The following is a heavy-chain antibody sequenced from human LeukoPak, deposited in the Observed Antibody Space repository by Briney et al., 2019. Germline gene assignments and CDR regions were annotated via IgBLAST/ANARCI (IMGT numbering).Heavy chain of an antibody. Sequence: TGGSLRLSCAASGFILTNAWMTWVRQAPGKGLEWVGRIKSKADGGTTDYAAPVKGRFTISRDDSKNTVYLQMNSLKTEDTAVYYCATGGGVRGLDYWGQGTLVTVSS. CDR2: IKSKADGGTT. CDR1: GFILTNAW. D-gene: IGHD3-10*01. CDR3: ATGGGVRGLDY. V-gene: IGHV3-15*01. J-gene: IGHJ4*02.